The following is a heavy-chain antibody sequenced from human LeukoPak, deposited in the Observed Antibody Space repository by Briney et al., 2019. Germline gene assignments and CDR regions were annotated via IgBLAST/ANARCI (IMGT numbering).Heavy chain of an antibody. CDR1: GGTFSSYA. J-gene: IGHJ3*02. CDR3: ARDGPKDAFDI. Sequence: ASVKVSCKASGGTFSSYAISWVRQAPGQGLEWMGRIIPILGIANYAQKFQGRVTITADKSTSTAYMELSSLRSEDTAVYYCARDGPKDAFDIWGQGTMVTVSS. V-gene: IGHV1-69*04. CDR2: IIPILGIA.